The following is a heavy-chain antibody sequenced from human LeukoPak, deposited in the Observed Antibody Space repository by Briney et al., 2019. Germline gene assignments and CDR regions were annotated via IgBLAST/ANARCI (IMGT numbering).Heavy chain of an antibody. CDR2: IYYSGST. J-gene: IGHJ4*02. CDR3: ARDLRYFDWP. V-gene: IGHV4-38-2*02. CDR1: GFTFSDYY. D-gene: IGHD3-9*01. Sequence: GSLRLSCAASGFTFSDYYMSWIRQPPGKGLEWIGSIYYSGSTYYNPSLKSRVTISVDTSKNQFSLKLSSVTAADTAVYYCARDLRYFDWPGGQGTLVTVSS.